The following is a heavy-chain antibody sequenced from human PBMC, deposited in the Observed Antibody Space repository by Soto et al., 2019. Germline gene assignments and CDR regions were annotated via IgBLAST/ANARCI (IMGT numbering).Heavy chain of an antibody. CDR3: AREIRVSSWPFDY. Sequence: GGSLRLPCAASGFTFSSYSMNWVRQAPGKGLEWVSSISSSSSYIYYADSVKGRFTISRDNAKNSLYLQMNSLRAEDTAVYYCAREIRVSSWPFDYWGQGTLVTVSS. CDR1: GFTFSSYS. D-gene: IGHD6-13*01. V-gene: IGHV3-21*01. CDR2: ISSSSSYI. J-gene: IGHJ4*02.